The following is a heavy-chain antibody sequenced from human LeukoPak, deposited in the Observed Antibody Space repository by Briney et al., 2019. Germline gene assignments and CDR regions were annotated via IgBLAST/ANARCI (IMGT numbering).Heavy chain of an antibody. J-gene: IGHJ4*02. CDR3: ARVASGWYGNFDY. V-gene: IGHV3-33*01. Sequence: PGRSLRLSCAASGFTFSSYGMHWVRQAPGKGLEWVAVIWYDGSNKYYADSVKGRFTISRDNAKNSLYLQMNSLRAEDTAVYYCARVASGWYGNFDYWGQGTLVTVSS. CDR1: GFTFSSYG. D-gene: IGHD6-19*01. CDR2: IWYDGSNK.